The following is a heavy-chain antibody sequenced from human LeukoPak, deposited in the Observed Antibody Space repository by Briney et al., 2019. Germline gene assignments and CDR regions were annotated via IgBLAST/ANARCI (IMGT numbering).Heavy chain of an antibody. CDR1: GFTFSSYW. V-gene: IGHV3-74*01. CDR2: INSDGSST. CDR3: ARESQYSGYFDY. Sequence: PGGSLRLSCAASGFTFSSYWMHWVRQAPGKGLVWVSRINSDGSSTSYADSVKGRFTISRDNAKNTLYLQMNSLRAEDTAVYYCARESQYSGYFDYWGQGTLVTVSS. J-gene: IGHJ4*02. D-gene: IGHD3-10*01.